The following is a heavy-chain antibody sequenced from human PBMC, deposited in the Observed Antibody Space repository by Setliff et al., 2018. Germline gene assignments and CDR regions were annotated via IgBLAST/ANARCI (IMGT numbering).Heavy chain of an antibody. D-gene: IGHD3-10*01. CDR1: GYSFTNYW. J-gene: IGHJ5*02. CDR3: ARHGEILENFHRNSCSRGSWFDP. V-gene: IGHV5-51*01. CDR2: IYPGDSDI. Sequence: PGESLKLSCEGSGYSFTNYWIAWVRQMPGKGLEWMGIIYPGDSDIRYSPSFQGQVTFSVDKSINTAYLQWSSLKASDTAMYYCARHGEILENFHRNSCSRGSWFDPWGRGTRVTVSS.